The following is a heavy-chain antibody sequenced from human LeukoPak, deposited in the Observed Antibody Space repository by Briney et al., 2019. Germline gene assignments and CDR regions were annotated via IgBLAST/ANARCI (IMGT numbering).Heavy chain of an antibody. D-gene: IGHD6-19*01. J-gene: IGHJ4*02. CDR1: GFTFSSYA. V-gene: IGHV3-23*01. CDR2: ISGSGGST. CDR3: TRVTTVAASDFDY. Sequence: PGGSLRLSCSAPGFTFSSYAMSWVRQAPGKGLEWVSAISGSGGSTYYADSVKGRFTISRDNSKNTLYLQMNSLRAEDTAVYYCTRVTTVAASDFDYWGQGTQVTVSA.